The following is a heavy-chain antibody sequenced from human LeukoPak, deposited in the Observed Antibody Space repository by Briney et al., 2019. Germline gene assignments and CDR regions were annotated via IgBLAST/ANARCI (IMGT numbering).Heavy chain of an antibody. D-gene: IGHD5-12*01. V-gene: IGHV3-23*01. Sequence: PTGGSLRLSCAASGFTVSSYAMSWVRQAPGKGLEWVSAISGSGGSTYYADSGKGRSTISRNNSKNTLYLQMNSLRAEDPAVYYCAKGPWLLLDSWGQGTLVTVPS. CDR2: ISGSGGST. CDR1: GFTVSSYA. CDR3: AKGPWLLLDS. J-gene: IGHJ4*02.